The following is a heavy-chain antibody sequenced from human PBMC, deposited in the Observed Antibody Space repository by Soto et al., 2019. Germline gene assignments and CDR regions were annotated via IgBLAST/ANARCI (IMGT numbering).Heavy chain of an antibody. CDR3: ARQDYGAFDY. Sequence: SETLSLTCTVSGGSISSSSYYWGWIRQPPGKGLERIGSIYYSGSNYYNPSLKSRVTISVDTSKNHFSLKLSSVTAADTAVYYCARQDYGAFDYWGQGTLVTDSS. D-gene: IGHD4-17*01. J-gene: IGHJ4*02. CDR1: GGSISSSSYY. CDR2: IYYSGSN. V-gene: IGHV4-39*01.